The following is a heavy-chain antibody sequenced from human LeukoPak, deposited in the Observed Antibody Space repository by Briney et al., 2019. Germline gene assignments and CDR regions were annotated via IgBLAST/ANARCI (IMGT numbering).Heavy chain of an antibody. Sequence: PGGSLRLSCAASGFTFSRFSMNWVRQAPGKGLEWVSAISGSGGSTYDADSVKGRFTISRDNSKNTLYLQMNSLRAEDTAVYYCAKDRYCSSTSCYTVDYFDYWGQGTLVTVSS. CDR1: GFTFSRFS. D-gene: IGHD2-2*02. CDR2: ISGSGGST. V-gene: IGHV3-23*01. J-gene: IGHJ4*02. CDR3: AKDRYCSSTSCYTVDYFDY.